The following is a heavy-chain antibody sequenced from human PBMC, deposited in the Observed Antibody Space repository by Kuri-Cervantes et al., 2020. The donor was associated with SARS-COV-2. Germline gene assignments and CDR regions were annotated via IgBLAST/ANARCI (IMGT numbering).Heavy chain of an antibody. D-gene: IGHD2-2*01. CDR3: AKEGKVPAARVFDY. J-gene: IGHJ4*02. V-gene: IGHV1-2*04. CDR1: GYAFTGYY. Sequence: ASVKVSCKASGYAFTGYYMHWVRQAPGQGLEWMGWINPNSGGTNYAQKFQGWVTMTRDTSISTAYMELSRLRSDDTAVYYCAKEGKVPAARVFDYWGQGTLVTVSS. CDR2: INPNSGGT.